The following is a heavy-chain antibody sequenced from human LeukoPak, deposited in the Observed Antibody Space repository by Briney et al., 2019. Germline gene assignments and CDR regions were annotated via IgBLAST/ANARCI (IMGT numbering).Heavy chain of an antibody. Sequence: GGSLRLSCAASGFTFSSYWMSWVRQAPGKGLEWVANIKQDGSEKYYVDSVKGRFTISRDNAKNSLYLQMNSLRAEDTAVYYCASGRYSSSFGAFDIWGQGTMVTVSS. D-gene: IGHD6-6*01. J-gene: IGHJ3*02. CDR3: ASGRYSSSFGAFDI. CDR1: GFTFSSYW. V-gene: IGHV3-7*01. CDR2: IKQDGSEK.